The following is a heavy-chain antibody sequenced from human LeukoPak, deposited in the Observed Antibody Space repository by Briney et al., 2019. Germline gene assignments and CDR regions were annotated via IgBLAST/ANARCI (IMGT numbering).Heavy chain of an antibody. CDR2: IYYSGST. V-gene: IGHV4-30-4*08. J-gene: IGHJ4*02. CDR1: GGSISSGDYY. Sequence: SETLSLTCTVSGGSISSGDYYWSWIRQPPGKGLEWIGYIYYSGSTYYNPSLKSRVTISVDTSKNQFSLKPSSVTAADTAVYYCARASYSSGWFDYWGQGTLVTVSS. CDR3: ARASYSSGWFDY. D-gene: IGHD6-19*01.